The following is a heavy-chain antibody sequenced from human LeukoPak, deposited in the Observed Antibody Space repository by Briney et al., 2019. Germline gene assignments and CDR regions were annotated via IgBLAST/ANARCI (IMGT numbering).Heavy chain of an antibody. Sequence: ASVKVSCKASGYTFTNYDINWVRQATGQGLEWMGWMNPNSDNTGYAQKFQGRVTMTRNTSISTAYMELSSLRSEDTAVYYCARGPRVAATPYDYWGQGTLVTVSS. CDR3: ARGPRVAATPYDY. D-gene: IGHD2-15*01. J-gene: IGHJ4*02. V-gene: IGHV1-8*01. CDR2: MNPNSDNT. CDR1: GYTFTNYD.